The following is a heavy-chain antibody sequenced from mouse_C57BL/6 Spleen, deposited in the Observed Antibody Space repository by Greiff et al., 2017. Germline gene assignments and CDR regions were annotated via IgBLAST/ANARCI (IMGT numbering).Heavy chain of an antibody. CDR3: TRSGLLLRCFDY. CDR2: IDPETGGT. V-gene: IGHV1-15*01. Sequence: QVQLQQSGAELVRPGASVTLSCKASGYTFTDYEMHWVKQTPVHGLEWIGAIDPETGGTAYNQKFKGKAILTADTSSSTAYMELRSLTSEDSAVYYCTRSGLLLRCFDYWGQGTTLTVSA. CDR1: GYTFTDYE. J-gene: IGHJ2*01. D-gene: IGHD1-1*01.